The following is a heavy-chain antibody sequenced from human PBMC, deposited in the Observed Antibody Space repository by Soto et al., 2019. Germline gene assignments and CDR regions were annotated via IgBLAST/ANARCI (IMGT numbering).Heavy chain of an antibody. D-gene: IGHD7-27*01. CDR3: ARDWHGPNWAPWHDFHIDY. J-gene: IGHJ4*02. V-gene: IGHV1-2*04. CDR2: INPNSGGT. Sequence: ASVKVSCKASGYTFTGYYMHWVRQAPGQGLEWMGWINPNSGGTNYAQKFQGWVTMTRDTSISTAYMELSRLRSDDTAVYYCARDWHGPNWAPWHDFHIDYWGQGTLVTVSS. CDR1: GYTFTGYY.